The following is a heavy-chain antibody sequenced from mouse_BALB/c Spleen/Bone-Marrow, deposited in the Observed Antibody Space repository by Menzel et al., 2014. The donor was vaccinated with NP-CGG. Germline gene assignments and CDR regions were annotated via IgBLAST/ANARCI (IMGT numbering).Heavy chain of an antibody. V-gene: IGHV1-82*01. D-gene: IGHD2-1*01. Sequence: QVQLKQSEPELVKPGASVKIFCKASGYAFSSSWMNWVKQRPGQGLEWIGRIYPGDGDTNYNGKFKGKATLTADKSSSTAYMQLSSLTSVDSAVYFCARRGGNPSFDYWGQGTTLTVSS. CDR3: ARRGGNPSFDY. CDR1: GYAFSSSW. J-gene: IGHJ2*01. CDR2: IYPGDGDT.